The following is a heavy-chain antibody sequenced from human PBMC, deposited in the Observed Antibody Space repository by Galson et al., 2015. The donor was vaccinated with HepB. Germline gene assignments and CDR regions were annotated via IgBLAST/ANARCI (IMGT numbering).Heavy chain of an antibody. CDR1: GYSFTTYS. CDR3: ARPAYCSGGSCQEWFDT. V-gene: IGHV7-4-1*02. D-gene: IGHD2-15*01. Sequence: SVKVSCKASGYSFTTYSMNWVRQAPGQGLEWMGWINTNTGNPTYAQGFTGRFVFSLDTSVSTAYLQISSLKADDTAVYYCARPAYCSGGSCQEWFDTWGQGTLVTVSS. J-gene: IGHJ5*02. CDR2: INTNTGNP.